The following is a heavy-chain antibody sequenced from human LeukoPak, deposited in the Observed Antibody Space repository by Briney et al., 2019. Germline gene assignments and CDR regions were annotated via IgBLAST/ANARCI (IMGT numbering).Heavy chain of an antibody. V-gene: IGHV4-59*01. D-gene: IGHD2-15*01. Sequence: SETLSLTCSVSGGSISGYFWTWIRQSPGKGREWIGFIHYTGSINYNPSLKSRVTMSVDTSKNQFSLKLTSVTAADSAVYYCARNFCTGGSCYINDDWGQGTLVTVSS. J-gene: IGHJ4*02. CDR2: IHYTGSI. CDR3: ARNFCTGGSCYINDD. CDR1: GGSISGYF.